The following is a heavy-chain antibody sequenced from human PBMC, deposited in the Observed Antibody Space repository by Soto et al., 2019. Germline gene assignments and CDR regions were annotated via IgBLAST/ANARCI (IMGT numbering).Heavy chain of an antibody. CDR3: ARAPTGYWGLDY. J-gene: IGHJ4*02. Sequence: PSETLSLTCTVSGGSISSGDYYWSWIRQPPGKGLEWIGYIYYSGSTYYNPSLKSRVTISVDTSKNQFSLKLSSVTAADTAVYYCARAPTGYWGLDYWGQGTLVTVSS. D-gene: IGHD7-27*01. V-gene: IGHV4-30-4*01. CDR2: IYYSGST. CDR1: GGSISSGDYY.